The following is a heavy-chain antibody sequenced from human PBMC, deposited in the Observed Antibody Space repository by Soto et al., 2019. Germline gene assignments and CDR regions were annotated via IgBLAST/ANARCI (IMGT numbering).Heavy chain of an antibody. CDR2: INADTSNT. CDR3: ARDPVTGWSDY. V-gene: IGHV1-18*01. D-gene: IGHD6-19*01. J-gene: IGHJ4*02. Sequence: ASVKVSCKASAYTDGRNAFNWVRQAPGQGLEWMGWINADTSNTNYARNLQGRVTLTADTSTATTHMELRRLTLDDTAVYYCARDPVTGWSDYWGQGTLVTVSS. CDR1: AYTDGRNA.